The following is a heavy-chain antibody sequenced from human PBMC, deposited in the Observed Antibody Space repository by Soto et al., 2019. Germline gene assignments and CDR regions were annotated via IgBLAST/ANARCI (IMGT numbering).Heavy chain of an antibody. J-gene: IGHJ6*02. CDR3: AGGRSDFWSGYYSLQNVYYYYYGMDV. D-gene: IGHD3-3*01. Sequence: VASVKVSCKASGYTFTSYAMHWVRQAPGQRLEWMGWINAGNGNTKYSQKFQGRVTITRDTSASTAYMELSSLRSEDTAVYYCAGGRSDFWSGYYSLQNVYYYYYGMDVWGQGTTVTVSS. V-gene: IGHV1-3*01. CDR2: INAGNGNT. CDR1: GYTFTSYA.